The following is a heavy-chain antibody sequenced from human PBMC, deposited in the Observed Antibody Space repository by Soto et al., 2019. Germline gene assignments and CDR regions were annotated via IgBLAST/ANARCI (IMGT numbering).Heavy chain of an antibody. CDR1: GFTFRNAW. CDR3: TTDPFLLRNWGSREYFDY. J-gene: IGHJ4*02. D-gene: IGHD7-27*01. CDR2: IKSKTDGGTT. V-gene: IGHV3-15*01. Sequence: GGSLRLSCAASGFTFRNAWMSWVRQAPGKGLEWVGRIKSKTDGGTTDYAAPVKGRFTISRDDSKNTLYLQMNSLKTEDTAVYYCTTDPFLLRNWGSREYFDYWDQGTLVTVSS.